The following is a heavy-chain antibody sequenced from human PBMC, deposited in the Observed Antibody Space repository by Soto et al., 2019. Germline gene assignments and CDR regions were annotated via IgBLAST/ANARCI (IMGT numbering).Heavy chain of an antibody. J-gene: IGHJ6*03. CDR3: ARGPASDRLEWLSYYYYYYYMDV. V-gene: IGHV4-59*12. D-gene: IGHD3-3*01. CDR1: GRSISAFC. Sequence: SETLSLTCTVSGRSISAFCWSWIRQFPEKRPKRSVHVYLSGSTNYNPSLKSRVTISVDPSKNQFSLKLSSVTAADTAVYYCARGPASDRLEWLSYYYYYYYMDVWGKGTTVTVSS. CDR2: VYLSGST.